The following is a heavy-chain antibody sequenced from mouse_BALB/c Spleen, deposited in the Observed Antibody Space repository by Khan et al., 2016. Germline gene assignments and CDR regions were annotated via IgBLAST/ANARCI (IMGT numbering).Heavy chain of an antibody. CDR3: AKGNGHPYYALDH. J-gene: IGHJ4*01. Sequence: QVQLQQSGAELVRPGSSVKISCKASGYVFSNFWMNWVKQRPGQGLEWIGQIYPGDGDTNYNGKFKGKATLTADKSSSTAYMQLSSLTSEDSAVYLCAKGNGHPYYALDHWGQGTSVTVSS. CDR2: IYPGDGDT. D-gene: IGHD1-1*02. V-gene: IGHV1-80*01. CDR1: GYVFSNFW.